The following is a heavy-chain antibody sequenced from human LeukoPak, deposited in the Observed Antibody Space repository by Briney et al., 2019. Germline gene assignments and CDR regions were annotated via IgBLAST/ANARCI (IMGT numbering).Heavy chain of an antibody. J-gene: IGHJ4*02. CDR1: GGSISSSSYY. CDR3: ARTALGSNYFDY. CDR2: IYYSGST. Sequence: RPSETLSLTCTVSGGSISSSSYYWGWIRQPPGKGLEWIGSIYYSGSTHYNPSLKSRVTISVDTSKIQFSLKLSSVTATDTAVYYCARTALGSNYFDYWGQGTLVTVSS. V-gene: IGHV4-39*01. D-gene: IGHD7-27*01.